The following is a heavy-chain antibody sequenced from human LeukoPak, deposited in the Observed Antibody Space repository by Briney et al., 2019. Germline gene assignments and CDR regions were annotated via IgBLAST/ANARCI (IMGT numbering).Heavy chain of an antibody. V-gene: IGHV3-48*03. CDR1: GFTFSSYE. CDR3: AREADTILDY. D-gene: IGHD3-3*01. J-gene: IGHJ4*02. Sequence: GGSLRLSCAASGFTFSSYEMNWVRQAPGKGREWVSYISSSGSTIYYPDSVKGRFTISRDNAKNSLYLQMNSLRAEDTAAYYCAREADTILDYRGQGTLVTVSS. CDR2: ISSSGSTI.